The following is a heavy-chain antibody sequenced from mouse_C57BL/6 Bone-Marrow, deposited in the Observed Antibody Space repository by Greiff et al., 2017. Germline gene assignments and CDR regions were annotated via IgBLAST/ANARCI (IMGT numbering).Heavy chain of an antibody. CDR3: SSFDGSYFDV. V-gene: IGHV14-4*01. D-gene: IGHD2-3*01. J-gene: IGHJ2*01. CDR2: IDPEIGDT. Sequence: VQLQQSGAELVRPGASVKLSCTASGFNIKDDYIHWVKQRPEQGLEWIGWIDPEIGDTEYASKFQGKATSTSYTSSNTAYLQLSSLTSEDTAVYYCSSFDGSYFDVWGQGTPLTVAS. CDR1: GFNIKDDY.